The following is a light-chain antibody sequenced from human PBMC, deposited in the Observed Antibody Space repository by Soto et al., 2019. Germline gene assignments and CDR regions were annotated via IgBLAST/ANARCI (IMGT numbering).Light chain of an antibody. J-gene: IGKJ1*01. Sequence: DIQMTQSPSSLSASVGDRITITCRASQSVSKYLNWYQQKPGEAPKLLIFAAISLHSGVPSRFSGSGSGTYFSLTISDLQPEDFASYYCHQTYTTPGTFGRGTRVEIK. CDR2: AAI. V-gene: IGKV1-39*01. CDR1: QSVSKY. CDR3: HQTYTTPGT.